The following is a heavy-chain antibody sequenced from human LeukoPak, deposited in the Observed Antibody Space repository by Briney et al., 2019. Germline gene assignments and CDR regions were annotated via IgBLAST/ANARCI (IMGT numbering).Heavy chain of an antibody. D-gene: IGHD3-22*01. Sequence: SEILSLTCSVSGGSISTYYWTWIRQPPGKGLEWIGFSHYSGSTNYNPSLKSRVTISVDPSTNQFPLKLNSVTAADTAIYYCARAPRGESDAASGFYGVDVWGQGTTVTVSS. CDR2: SHYSGST. CDR1: GGSISTYY. CDR3: ARAPRGESDAASGFYGVDV. J-gene: IGHJ6*02. V-gene: IGHV4-59*01.